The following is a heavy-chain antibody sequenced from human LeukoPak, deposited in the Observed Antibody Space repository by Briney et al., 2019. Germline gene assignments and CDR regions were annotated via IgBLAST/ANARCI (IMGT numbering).Heavy chain of an antibody. CDR3: ARDPGGTRITPWWYFDL. D-gene: IGHD4-23*01. J-gene: IGHJ2*01. CDR1: GFTFSSYS. CDR2: ISSSGSTI. V-gene: IGHV3-48*04. Sequence: GGSLRLSCAASGFTFSSYSMNWVRQAPGKGLEWVSYISSSGSTIYYADSVKGRFTISRDNAKNSLYLQMNSLRAEDTAVYYCARDPGGTRITPWWYFDLWGRGTLVTVSS.